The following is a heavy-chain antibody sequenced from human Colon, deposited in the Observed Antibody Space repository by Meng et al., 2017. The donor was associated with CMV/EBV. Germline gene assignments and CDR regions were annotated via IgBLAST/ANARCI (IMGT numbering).Heavy chain of an antibody. CDR1: GFGFTEGW. CDR3: TDGMAV. J-gene: IGHJ6*02. CDR2: IKSKSDGGAT. Sequence: GGSLRPSCGATGFGFTEGWMSWARQAPGKGLDGIGRIKSKSDGGATHYAAPVKGRCTITRDDSKNTGYLQMNSLTTEDTAVYYCTDGMAVWGQGTTVTVSS. V-gene: IGHV3-15*01.